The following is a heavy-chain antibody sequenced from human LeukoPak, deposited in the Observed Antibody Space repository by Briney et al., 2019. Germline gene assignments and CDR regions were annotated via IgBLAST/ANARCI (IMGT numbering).Heavy chain of an antibody. Sequence: PGGSLRLSCAASGFTFSSYAMSWVRQAPGKGLEWVSGINWNGGRTGYADSVKGRLTISRDNAKNSLYLQMNSLRAEDTALYYCAKLAGTGGFDYWGQGTLVTVSS. CDR1: GFTFSSYA. D-gene: IGHD6-19*01. CDR2: INWNGGRT. V-gene: IGHV3-20*04. J-gene: IGHJ4*02. CDR3: AKLAGTGGFDY.